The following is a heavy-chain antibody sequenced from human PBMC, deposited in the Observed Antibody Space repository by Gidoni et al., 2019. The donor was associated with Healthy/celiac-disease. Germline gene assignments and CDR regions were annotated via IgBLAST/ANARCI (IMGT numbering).Heavy chain of an antibody. J-gene: IGHJ5*02. CDR2: IVVGSGNT. CDR3: AGTASSGYYLGWFDP. V-gene: IGHV1-58*01. D-gene: IGHD3-22*01. CDR1: GFTFTSSA. Sequence: QMQLVQSGPEVKKPGTSVKVSCKASGFTFTSSAVQWVRQARGQRLEWIGWIVVGSGNTNYAQKFQERVTITRDMSTSTAYMELSSLRSEDTAVYYCAGTASSGYYLGWFDPWGQGTLVTVSS.